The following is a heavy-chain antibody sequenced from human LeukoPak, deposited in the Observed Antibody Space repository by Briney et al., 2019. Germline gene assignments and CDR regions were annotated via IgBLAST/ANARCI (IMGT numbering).Heavy chain of an antibody. CDR3: ARRSYCYSTSCYGYWFDP. D-gene: IGHD2-2*01. Sequence: GESLKISCKGSGYRFTDYWIAWVRQMPGKGLEWMGIIYPGDSDSRYSPSFQGQVTFSADKSISTAYLQWSSLKASDTAMYYCARRSYCYSTSCYGYWFDPWGQGTLVTASS. V-gene: IGHV5-51*01. CDR1: GYRFTDYW. CDR2: IYPGDSDS. J-gene: IGHJ5*02.